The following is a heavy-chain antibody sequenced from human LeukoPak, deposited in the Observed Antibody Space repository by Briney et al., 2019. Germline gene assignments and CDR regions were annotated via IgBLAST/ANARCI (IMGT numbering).Heavy chain of an antibody. D-gene: IGHD3-16*02. CDR3: ARSHDHLWGNYPDY. Sequence: SETLSLTCAVSGGSIDSTNWRNWVRQPPGKGLEWIGEIHHDGRINYNPSLKSRVTLSVDKSKNQFSLRLNSVTAADTAMYYCARSHDHLWGNYPDYWGQGTLVTVSS. V-gene: IGHV4-4*02. J-gene: IGHJ4*02. CDR1: GGSIDSTNW. CDR2: IHHDGRI.